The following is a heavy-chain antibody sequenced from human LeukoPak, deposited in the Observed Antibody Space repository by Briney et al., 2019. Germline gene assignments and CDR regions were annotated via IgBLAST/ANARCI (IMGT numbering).Heavy chain of an antibody. CDR1: GGSISSSNW. CDR2: IYHSGST. V-gene: IGHV4-4*02. CDR3: ASRYDSSGYYTHFDY. J-gene: IGHJ4*02. Sequence: SGTLSLTCAVSGGSISSSNWWSWVRQPPGKGLEWTGEIYHSGSTNYNPSLKSRVTISVDKSKNQFSLKLSSVTAADTAVYYCASRYDSSGYYTHFDYWGQGTLVTVSS. D-gene: IGHD3-22*01.